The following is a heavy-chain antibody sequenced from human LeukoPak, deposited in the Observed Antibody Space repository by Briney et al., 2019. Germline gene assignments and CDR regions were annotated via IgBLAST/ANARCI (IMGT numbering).Heavy chain of an antibody. J-gene: IGHJ4*02. V-gene: IGHV3-53*01. CDR3: VSSDTAMLLLDY. CDR1: GFTVNNNY. D-gene: IGHD5-18*01. CDR2: LYSNNIT. Sequence: GGSLRLSCAASGFTVNNNYMTWVRQAPGKGLEWVSVLYSNNITYYADSVKGRFTISRDNSKNTLYLQMNSLRAEDTAVYYCVSSDTAMLLLDYWGQGTLVTVSS.